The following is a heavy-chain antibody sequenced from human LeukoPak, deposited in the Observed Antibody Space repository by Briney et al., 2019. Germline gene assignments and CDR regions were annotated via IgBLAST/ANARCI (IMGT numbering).Heavy chain of an antibody. Sequence: GGSLRLPCAASGFTFSSYSMNWVRQAPGKGLEWVSSISRSSAYIYYADSVKGRFTISRDNAKNSLYLQMNSLRAEDTAVYYCASFPPYMVRTDAFDIWGQGTMVTVSS. V-gene: IGHV3-21*01. CDR3: ASFPPYMVRTDAFDI. J-gene: IGHJ3*02. CDR1: GFTFSSYS. D-gene: IGHD3-10*01. CDR2: ISRSSAYI.